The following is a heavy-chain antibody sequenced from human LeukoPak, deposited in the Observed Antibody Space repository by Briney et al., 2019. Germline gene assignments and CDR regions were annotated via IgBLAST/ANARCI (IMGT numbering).Heavy chain of an antibody. CDR1: GYTFTTYG. CDR3: ASSSHTSSIEERWANWFDP. D-gene: IGHD2-2*01. CDR2: INPSGGST. V-gene: IGHV1-46*01. J-gene: IGHJ5*02. Sequence: GASVKVSCKASGYTFTTYGISWVRQAPGQGLEWMGIINPSGGSTSYAQKFQGRVTMTRDTSTSTVYMELSSLRSEDTAVYYCASSSHTSSIEERWANWFDPWGQGTLVTVSS.